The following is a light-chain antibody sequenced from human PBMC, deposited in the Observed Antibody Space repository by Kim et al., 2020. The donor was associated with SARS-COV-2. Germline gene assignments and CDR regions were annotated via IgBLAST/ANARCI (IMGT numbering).Light chain of an antibody. CDR3: QQYNSYWT. CDR1: QSINRW. CDR2: KAS. Sequence: SAAVRDRVTITCRDSQSINRWLAWHQQKPGKAPKLLIYKASSLESGVPSRFSGSGSGTEFTLTISSLQPDDIATYYCQQYNSYWTFGQGTKVDIK. V-gene: IGKV1-5*03. J-gene: IGKJ1*01.